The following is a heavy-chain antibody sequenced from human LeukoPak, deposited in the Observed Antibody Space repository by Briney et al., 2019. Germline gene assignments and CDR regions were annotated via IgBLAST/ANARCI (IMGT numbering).Heavy chain of an antibody. V-gene: IGHV3-23*01. CDR1: GFTFSSYA. Sequence: GGSLRLSCAASGFTFSSYAMSWVRQAPGKGLEWVSVISGSGGTTHYADSVKGRFTISRDNSKNTLYLQMNSLRGEDTAVYYCAKDGQVNQPDRLFTDWGQGTLVIVSA. J-gene: IGHJ4*02. CDR2: ISGSGGTT. D-gene: IGHD1-14*01. CDR3: AKDGQVNQPDRLFTD.